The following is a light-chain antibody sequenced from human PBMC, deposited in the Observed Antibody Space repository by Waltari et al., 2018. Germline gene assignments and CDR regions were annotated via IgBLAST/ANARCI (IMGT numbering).Light chain of an antibody. CDR1: SSTLGSNV. CDR2: SSN. Sequence: QSVLTQPPSASGTPGQRVTISCSGSSSTLGSNVLNWSQQLLGTAPKLLIHSSNQRPSGVPDRFSGSKSGTSASLAISGLQSGDEADYPCGAWDASLNGYVFGTGTKVTVL. V-gene: IGLV1-44*01. J-gene: IGLJ1*01. CDR3: GAWDASLNGYV.